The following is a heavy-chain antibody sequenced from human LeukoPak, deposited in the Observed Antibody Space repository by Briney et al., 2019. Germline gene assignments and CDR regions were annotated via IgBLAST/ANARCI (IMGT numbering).Heavy chain of an antibody. V-gene: IGHV4-4*07. J-gene: IGHJ6*03. CDR2: IYTSGST. Sequence: SSETLSLTCTVSGGSISSYYWSWIRQPAGKGLEWIGRIYTSGSTNYNPSLKSRVTMSVDTSKNQFSLKLSSVTAADTAVYYCARGAVTAVYYYYMDVWGKGTTVTISS. CDR1: GGSISSYY. D-gene: IGHD2-21*02. CDR3: ARGAVTAVYYYYMDV.